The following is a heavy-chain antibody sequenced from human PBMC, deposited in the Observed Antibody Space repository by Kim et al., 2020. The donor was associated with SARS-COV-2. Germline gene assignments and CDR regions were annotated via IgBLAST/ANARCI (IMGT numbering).Heavy chain of an antibody. CDR2: IIPIFGTA. V-gene: IGHV1-69*13. CDR3: ATGGTYYYGSGSYYYYGMDV. J-gene: IGHJ6*02. D-gene: IGHD3-10*01. CDR1: GGTFSSYA. Sequence: SVKVSCKASGGTFSSYAISWVRQAPGQGLEWMGGIIPIFGTANYAQKFQGRVTITADESTSTAYMELSSLRSEDTAVYYCATGGTYYYGSGSYYYYGMDVWGQGTTVTVSS.